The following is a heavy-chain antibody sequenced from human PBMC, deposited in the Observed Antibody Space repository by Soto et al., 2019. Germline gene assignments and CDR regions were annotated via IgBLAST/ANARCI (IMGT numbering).Heavy chain of an antibody. CDR2: IWYDGSKK. J-gene: IGHJ4*02. Sequence: SGGSLRLSCAASGFTFSNYGMHWVRQAPGKGLEWVAVIWYDGSKKYYANSVKGRFTISRDNSKNTLYLQMNSLRAEDTAVYYCASGGSGTWLQFDYWGQGALVTVSS. V-gene: IGHV3-33*01. CDR1: GFTFSNYG. CDR3: ASGGSGTWLQFDY. D-gene: IGHD5-12*01.